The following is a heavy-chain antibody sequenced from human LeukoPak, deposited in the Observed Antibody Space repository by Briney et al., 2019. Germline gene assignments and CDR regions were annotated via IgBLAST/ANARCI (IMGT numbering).Heavy chain of an antibody. D-gene: IGHD3-22*01. CDR1: GGSISSYY. V-gene: IGHV4-59*01. J-gene: IGHJ4*02. Sequence: TSETLSLTCTVSGGSISSYYWSWIRQPPGKGLEWIGYIYYSGSTNYNPSLKSRVTISVDTSKNQFSLKLSSVTAADTAVYYCARISITMIYHVPPIFDYWGQGTLVTVSS. CDR3: ARISITMIYHVPPIFDY. CDR2: IYYSGST.